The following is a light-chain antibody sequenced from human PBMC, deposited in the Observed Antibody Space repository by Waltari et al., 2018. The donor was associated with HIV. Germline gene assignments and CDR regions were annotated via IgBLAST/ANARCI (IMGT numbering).Light chain of an antibody. J-gene: IGLJ3*02. CDR1: SSNIGTHY. V-gene: IGLV1-51*01. CDR2: DNN. Sequence: QSVFTQPPSVSAAPGQTVTIPCSGSSSNIGTHYASWYQQLPGTAPKLLIYDNNKRPSGIPDRFSGSKAGTSATLGITGLQTGDEADYYCGTWDSSLSVVFGGGTKLTVL. CDR3: GTWDSSLSVV.